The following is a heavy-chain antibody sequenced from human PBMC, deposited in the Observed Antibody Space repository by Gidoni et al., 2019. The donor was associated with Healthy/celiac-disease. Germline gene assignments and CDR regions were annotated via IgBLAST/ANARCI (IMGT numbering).Heavy chain of an antibody. J-gene: IGHJ6*02. CDR2: IIPIFGTA. Sequence: QVQLVQSGAEVKKPGSSVKVSCKASGGTFSSYAISWVRQAPGQGLEWMGGIIPIFGTANYAQQFQGRVTITADKSTSTAYMELRSLRSEDTAVYYCARGVTMVRGGRYYYGMDVWGQGTTVTVSS. CDR3: ARGVTMVRGGRYYYGMDV. D-gene: IGHD3-10*01. CDR1: GGTFSSYA. V-gene: IGHV1-69*06.